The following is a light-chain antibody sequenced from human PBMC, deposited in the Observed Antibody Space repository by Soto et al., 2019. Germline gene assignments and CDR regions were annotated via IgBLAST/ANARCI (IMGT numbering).Light chain of an antibody. J-gene: IGKJ4*01. CDR3: QQRSNWPLT. CDR1: QSVRSY. Sequence: EIVLTQSPATLSLSPGERATLSCRASQSVRSYLAWYQHKHGQAPRLLIYDASNRATGIPARFSGSGSGTDFTLTISSLEPEDFAVYYCQQRSNWPLTFGGGTK. V-gene: IGKV3-11*01. CDR2: DAS.